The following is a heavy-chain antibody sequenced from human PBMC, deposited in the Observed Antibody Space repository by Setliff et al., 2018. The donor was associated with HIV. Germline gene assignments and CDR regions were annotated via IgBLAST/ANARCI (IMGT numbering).Heavy chain of an antibody. J-gene: IGHJ6*03. Sequence: PGGSLRLSCAASGFTFDDYGMSWVRQGPGKGLEWVSGINWNGGNTGYADSVKGRFTISRDNAKNSLYLQMNSLRAEDTALYYCARDRTEHLVFVNYYYYMDVWGKGTTVTVSS. V-gene: IGHV3-20*04. CDR3: ARDRTEHLVFVNYYYYMDV. CDR1: GFTFDDYG. CDR2: INWNGGNT. D-gene: IGHD6-6*01.